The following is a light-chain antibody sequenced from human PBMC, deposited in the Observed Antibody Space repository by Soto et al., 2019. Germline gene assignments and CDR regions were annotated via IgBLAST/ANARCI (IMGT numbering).Light chain of an antibody. V-gene: IGKV3-20*01. CDR1: QSVSSSY. CDR2: GAS. CDR3: QQYGSAQTWT. Sequence: EIVLTQSPGTLSLSPGERATLSCRASQSVSSSYLAWYQQKPGQAPRLLIYGASSRATGIPDRFSGSGSGTDFSLTISRLEREDFAVYYCQQYGSAQTWTFGQGTKVEIK. J-gene: IGKJ1*01.